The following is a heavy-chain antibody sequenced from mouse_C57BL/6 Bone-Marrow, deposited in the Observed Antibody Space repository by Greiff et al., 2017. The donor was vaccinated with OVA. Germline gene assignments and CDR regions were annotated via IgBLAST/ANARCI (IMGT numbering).Heavy chain of an antibody. CDR2: IDPSDSYT. Sequence: QVQLQQSGAELVKPGASVKLSCKASGYTFTSYWMQWVKQRPGQGLEWIGEIDPSDSYTNYHQKFKGKATLTVDTSYSTAYMQLSSLTSEDSAVYYCARDDYYGSSYNYAMDYWGQGTSVTVSS. CDR3: ARDDYYGSSYNYAMDY. CDR1: GYTFTSYW. D-gene: IGHD1-1*01. V-gene: IGHV1-50*01. J-gene: IGHJ4*01.